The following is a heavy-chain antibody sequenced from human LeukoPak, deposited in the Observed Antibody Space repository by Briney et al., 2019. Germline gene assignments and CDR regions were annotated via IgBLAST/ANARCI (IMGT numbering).Heavy chain of an antibody. CDR3: ATLFGELLGMDY. Sequence: SETLSLTCAVYGGSFSGYYWSWIRQPPGKGLEWIGEINHSGSTNYNPSLKSRVTISVDTSKNQFSLKLSPVTAADTAVYYCATLFGELLGMDYWGQGTLVTVSS. V-gene: IGHV4-34*01. J-gene: IGHJ4*02. CDR2: INHSGST. CDR1: GGSFSGYY. D-gene: IGHD3-10*02.